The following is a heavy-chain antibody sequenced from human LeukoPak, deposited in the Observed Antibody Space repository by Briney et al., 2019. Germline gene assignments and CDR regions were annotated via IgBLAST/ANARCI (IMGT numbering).Heavy chain of an antibody. CDR3: ARDWAYSSGWYGY. J-gene: IGHJ4*02. V-gene: IGHV3-23*01. CDR1: GFTFSSYA. CDR2: ISGSGGST. D-gene: IGHD6-19*01. Sequence: PGGSLRLSCAASGFTFSSYAMSWVRQAPGEGLEWVSAISGSGGSTYYADSVKGRFTISRDNAKNSLYLQMNSLRAEDTAVYYCARDWAYSSGWYGYWGQGTLVTVSS.